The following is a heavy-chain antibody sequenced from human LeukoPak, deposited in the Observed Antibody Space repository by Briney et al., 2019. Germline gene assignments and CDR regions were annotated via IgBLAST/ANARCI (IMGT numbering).Heavy chain of an antibody. CDR3: ARRGYSSAFDY. Sequence: PSETLSLTCAVSGYSISSGYYWGWIRQPPGKGLEWIGSIYHSGSSYYTPSLKSRVTISVDASKNQFSLKLSSVTAADTAVYYCARRGYSSAFDYWGQGTLVTVSS. CDR1: GYSISSGYY. D-gene: IGHD3-22*01. V-gene: IGHV4-38-2*01. J-gene: IGHJ4*02. CDR2: IYHSGSS.